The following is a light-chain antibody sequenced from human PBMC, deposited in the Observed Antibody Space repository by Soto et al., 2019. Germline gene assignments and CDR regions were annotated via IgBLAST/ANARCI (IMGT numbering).Light chain of an antibody. CDR2: KAS. CDR3: QQYETFSGT. Sequence: DIQMTQSPSILSASVGDRVTITCRASQSISSWLAWYQQKPGKAPNLLIHKASHLESGVPSRFSGSGSGTEFTLTISSLQPDDFATYYCQQYETFSGTFGPGTKVDI. J-gene: IGKJ1*01. V-gene: IGKV1-5*03. CDR1: QSISSW.